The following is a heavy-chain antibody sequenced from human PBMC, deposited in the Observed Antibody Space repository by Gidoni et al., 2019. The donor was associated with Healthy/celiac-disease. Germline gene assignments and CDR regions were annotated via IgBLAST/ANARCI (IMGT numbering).Heavy chain of an antibody. CDR1: GFTFSNAW. J-gene: IGHJ4*02. CDR2: IKSRPDGGTT. Sequence: EVQLVEAGGGLVMTGGGRRRDCAAAGFTFSNAWMSWGRQPPGKGLGWVGRIKSRPDGGTTDYAAPVTGRFTISRDDSKNPLYLQMNSLKTEDPAVSSCTTDLEGLPGDYWGQGALVTVSS. D-gene: IGHD4-17*01. V-gene: IGHV3-15*01. CDR3: TTDLEGLPGDY.